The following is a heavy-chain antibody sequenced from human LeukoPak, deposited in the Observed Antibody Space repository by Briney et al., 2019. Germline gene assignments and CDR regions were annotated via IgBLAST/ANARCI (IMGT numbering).Heavy chain of an antibody. D-gene: IGHD6-19*01. V-gene: IGHV3-48*01. J-gene: IGHJ4*02. Sequence: GGSLRLSCAASGFTFSSYSMNWVRQAPGKGLEWVSYISSSSSTIYYADSVKGRFTISRDNSKNTLYLQMNSLRAEDTAVYYCAKAVAGTASGGDYWGQGTLVTVSS. CDR3: AKAVAGTASGGDY. CDR1: GFTFSSYS. CDR2: ISSSSSTI.